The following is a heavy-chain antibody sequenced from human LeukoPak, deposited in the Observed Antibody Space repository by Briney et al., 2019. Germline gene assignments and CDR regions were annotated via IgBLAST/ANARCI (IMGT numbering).Heavy chain of an antibody. V-gene: IGHV3-30*18. D-gene: IGHD3-10*01. J-gene: IGHJ4*02. CDR3: AQEDYDGSGSYLGG. Sequence: GGSLRLSCAASGFTFSSYGMHWVRQAPGKGLEWVAVVSYDGSNKYYTDSMKGRFTISRDNSKNTLYLQMNSLRTEDTAIHYCAQEDYDGSGSYLGGWGQGTLATVSS. CDR2: VSYDGSNK. CDR1: GFTFSSYG.